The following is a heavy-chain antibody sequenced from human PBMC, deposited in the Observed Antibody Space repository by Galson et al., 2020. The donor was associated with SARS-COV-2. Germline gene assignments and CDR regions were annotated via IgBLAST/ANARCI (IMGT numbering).Heavy chain of an antibody. Sequence: SETLSLTCTVSGGSISSGGYYWSWIRQHPGKDLEWIGYIYYSGSTYYNPSLKSRVTISVDTSKNQFSLKLSSVTAADTAVYYCARANTIFGVVITAFDYWGQGTLVTVSS. CDR1: GGSISSGGYY. D-gene: IGHD3-3*01. CDR2: IYYSGST. V-gene: IGHV4-31*03. J-gene: IGHJ4*02. CDR3: ARANTIFGVVITAFDY.